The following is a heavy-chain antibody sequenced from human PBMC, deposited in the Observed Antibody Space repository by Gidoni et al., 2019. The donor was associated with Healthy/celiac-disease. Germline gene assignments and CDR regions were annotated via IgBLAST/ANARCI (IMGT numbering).Heavy chain of an antibody. CDR2: INSDGSST. CDR3: ASFSSSWYYFDY. J-gene: IGHJ4*02. CDR1: GFTFSSYW. V-gene: IGHV3-74*01. Sequence: EVQLVESGGGLVQPGGSLRLSCAASGFTFSSYWMHWVRQAPGTGLVWVSRINSDGSSTSYADSVKGRFTISRDNAKNTLYLQMNSLRAEDTAVYYCASFSSSWYYFDYWGQGTLVTVSS. D-gene: IGHD6-13*01.